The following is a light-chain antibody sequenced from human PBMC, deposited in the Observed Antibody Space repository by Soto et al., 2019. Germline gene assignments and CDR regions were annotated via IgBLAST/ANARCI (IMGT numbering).Light chain of an antibody. CDR2: GAF. CDR1: QSVSTNY. J-gene: IGKJ1*01. V-gene: IGKV3-20*01. CDR3: QQYGSSHRT. Sequence: EIVLTHSPGTLSLSPGERATLSCRASQSVSTNYLAWYQQKPGQAPWLLIYGAFNRAGGVPDRFSGSVSGTDVALAISRLEPEDFAVYYCQQYGSSHRTVGQGTKVDIK.